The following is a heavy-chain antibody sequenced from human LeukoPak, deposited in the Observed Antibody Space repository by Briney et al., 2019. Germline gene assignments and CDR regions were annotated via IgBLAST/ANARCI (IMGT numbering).Heavy chain of an antibody. CDR3: ARDGDGHSLSPYYYYYMDV. CDR2: INPNSGGT. CDR1: GYTFTGYY. V-gene: IGHV1-2*02. J-gene: IGHJ6*03. Sequence: ASVKVSCKASGYTFTGYYMHWVRQAPGQGLEWMGWINPNSGGTNYAQKFQGRVTMTRDTSISTAYMELSRLRSDDPAVYYCARDGDGHSLSPYYYYYMDVWGKGTTVTVSS. D-gene: IGHD5-24*01.